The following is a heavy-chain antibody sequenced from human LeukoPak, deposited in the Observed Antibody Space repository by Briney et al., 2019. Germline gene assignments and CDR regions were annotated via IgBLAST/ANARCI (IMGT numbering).Heavy chain of an antibody. V-gene: IGHV2-70*11. CDR1: GFSLSTTGMW. Sequence: SGPALVKRTQTLTLTCTFSGFSLSTTGMWVSWIRQPPGKALDCLARIDSEDDKYSITSLKTKLTISKDTTKNQVDLTITNMDPVDTATYYCARSPIVGATNAQGVYYHGMDIWGERTTVTVSS. CDR3: ARSPIVGATNAQGVYYHGMDI. CDR2: IDSEDDK. J-gene: IGHJ6*04. D-gene: IGHD1-26*01.